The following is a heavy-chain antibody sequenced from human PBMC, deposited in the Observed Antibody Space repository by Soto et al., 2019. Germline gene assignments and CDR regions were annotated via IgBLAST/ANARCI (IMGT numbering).Heavy chain of an antibody. Sequence: GGSLRLSCAASGFIFKMYWMHWVRQSPGKGLVWISRIYNDGTYSDYADSVRGRFTISRDNVNDTLYLQMNSLRVEDTAVYNCATQDFRGTTGTTWGQGTLVTVSS. V-gene: IGHV3-74*01. D-gene: IGHD1-1*01. CDR2: IYNDGTYS. CDR1: GFIFKMYW. J-gene: IGHJ4*02. CDR3: ATQDFRGTTGTT.